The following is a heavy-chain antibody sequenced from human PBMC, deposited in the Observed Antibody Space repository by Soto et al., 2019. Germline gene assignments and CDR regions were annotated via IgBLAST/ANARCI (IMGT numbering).Heavy chain of an antibody. CDR2: ISGSGGST. V-gene: IGHV3-23*01. D-gene: IGHD2-15*01. CDR3: AKDCSGSGGSCYAAFDY. CDR1: GFTFSSYA. J-gene: IGHJ4*02. Sequence: GGSLRLSCAASGFTFSSYAMSWVRQAPGKGLEWVSAISGSGGSTYYADSVKGRFTISRDNSKNTLYLQMNSLRAEDTAVYYCAKDCSGSGGSCYAAFDYWGQGTLVTVSS.